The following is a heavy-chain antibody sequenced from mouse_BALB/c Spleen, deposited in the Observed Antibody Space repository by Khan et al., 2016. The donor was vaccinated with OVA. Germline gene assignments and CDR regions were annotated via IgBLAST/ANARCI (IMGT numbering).Heavy chain of an antibody. CDR3: ARVYDFCAY. J-gene: IGHJ3*01. Sequence: EVQLVESGPDLVKPGASVKITCKVSGYSFTLYYMSWVKQSHGKSLEGIGRVIPNTGGTDHNQEFKGKAILTVDKSSNTAFMELRSLTSEDTAVYYSARVYDFCAYWGQGTLVTVSA. CDR2: VIPNTGGT. V-gene: IGHV1-18*01. D-gene: IGHD2-14*01. CDR1: GYSFTLYY.